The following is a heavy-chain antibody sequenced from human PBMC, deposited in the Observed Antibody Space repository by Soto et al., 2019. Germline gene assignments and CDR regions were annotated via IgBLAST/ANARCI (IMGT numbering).Heavy chain of an antibody. CDR1: GYTFTSYD. CDR3: ARGGSYWARRHYFDS. D-gene: IGHD2-8*02. J-gene: IGHJ4*02. Sequence: QVQLVQSGAEMKKPGASVKVSCKASGYTFTSYDINWVRQAAGQGPEWMGSVTPRNGDTAFAQKHQGRVTATSNTSMSTVYMELSNLRSDDTAVYYCARGGSYWARRHYFDSWGQGTLVTVSS. CDR2: VTPRNGDT. V-gene: IGHV1-8*02.